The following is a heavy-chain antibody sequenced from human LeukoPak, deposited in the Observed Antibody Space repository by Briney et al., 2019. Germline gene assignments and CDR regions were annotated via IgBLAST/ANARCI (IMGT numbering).Heavy chain of an antibody. D-gene: IGHD3-10*01. CDR3: ARDYYGSAPDY. V-gene: IGHV4-4*02. J-gene: IGHJ4*02. Sequence: SGTLSLTCAVSGGSISSSNWWSWVRQPPGKGLEWIGEINHSGSTNYNPSLKSRVTISVDTSKNQFSLKLSSVTAADTAVYYCARDYYGSAPDYWGQGTLVTVSS. CDR2: INHSGST. CDR1: GGSISSSNW.